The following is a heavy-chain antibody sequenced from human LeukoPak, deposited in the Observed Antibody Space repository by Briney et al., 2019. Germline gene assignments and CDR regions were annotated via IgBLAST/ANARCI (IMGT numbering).Heavy chain of an antibody. J-gene: IGHJ5*02. CDR1: GFTFSSYP. CDR2: ISGRNTYI. CDR3: TRMEGSTGYWNGYLGS. Sequence: PGGSLRLSCAASGFTFSSYPMHWVRQAPGMGLECVASISGRNTYIYYADSVKGRFTVSRDNANSSVYLQMNSLRDEDTAVYYCTRMEGSTGYWNGYLGSWGQGTQVTVSS. V-gene: IGHV3-21*06. D-gene: IGHD3-3*01.